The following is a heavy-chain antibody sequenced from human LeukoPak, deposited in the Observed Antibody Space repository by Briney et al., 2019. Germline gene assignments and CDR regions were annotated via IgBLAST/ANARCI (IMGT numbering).Heavy chain of an antibody. J-gene: IGHJ5*02. V-gene: IGHV1-69*06. CDR1: GGTFSSYA. Sequence: SVKVSCKASGGTFSSYAISWVRQAPGQGLEWMGGIIPIFGTANYAQKFQGRVTITADKSTSTAYMELSSLRSEDTAVYYCARDCSSTSCYTPGDWFDPWGQGTLVTVSS. D-gene: IGHD2-2*02. CDR3: ARDCSSTSCYTPGDWFDP. CDR2: IIPIFGTA.